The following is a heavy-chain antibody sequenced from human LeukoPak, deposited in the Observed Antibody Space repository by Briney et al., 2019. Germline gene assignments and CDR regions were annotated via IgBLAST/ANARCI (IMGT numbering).Heavy chain of an antibody. Sequence: GASVKVSCKASGYTFTSYDINWVRQATGEGLEWMGWMNPNIGNTGYAQKFQGRVTMTRNTSISTAYMELSSLRSEDTAVYYCASAGFRYYYDSSGYYLGDWFDPWGQGTLVTVSS. D-gene: IGHD3-22*01. CDR2: MNPNIGNT. V-gene: IGHV1-8*01. J-gene: IGHJ5*02. CDR3: ASAGFRYYYDSSGYYLGDWFDP. CDR1: GYTFTSYD.